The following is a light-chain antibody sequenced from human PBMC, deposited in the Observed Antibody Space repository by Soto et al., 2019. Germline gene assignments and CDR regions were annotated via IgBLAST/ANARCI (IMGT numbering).Light chain of an antibody. CDR2: EVS. CDR1: SSDVGAYGY. V-gene: IGLV2-14*01. CDR3: SSYTTSSTVV. J-gene: IGLJ2*01. Sequence: QSAPAQPASVSGSRGQSITISCTGTSSDVGAYGYVSWYQQHPGKAPKLMIYEVSYRPSGVSNRFSGSKSGNAASLTISGLQAEDEADYYCSSYTTSSTVVFGGGTKLTVL.